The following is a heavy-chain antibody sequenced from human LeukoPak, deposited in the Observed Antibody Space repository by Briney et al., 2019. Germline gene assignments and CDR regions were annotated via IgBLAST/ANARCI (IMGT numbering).Heavy chain of an antibody. CDR1: GYSITSGNY. CDR3: ERDSTAFDI. D-gene: IGHD2-2*01. Sequence: SETLSLTCTVSGYSITSGNYWGWIRQPPGKGLELIANIYHSGSTYYNPSLKSRVTISVDTSKNQFSLKLSSVNAADTAVYYCERDSTAFDIWGQGTMVTVS. J-gene: IGHJ3*02. CDR2: IYHSGST. V-gene: IGHV4-38-2*02.